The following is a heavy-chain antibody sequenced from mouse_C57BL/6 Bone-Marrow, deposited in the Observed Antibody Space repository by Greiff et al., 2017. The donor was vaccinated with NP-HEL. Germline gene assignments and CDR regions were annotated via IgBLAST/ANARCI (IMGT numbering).Heavy chain of an antibody. CDR2: INPSTGGT. CDR3: ARGGWDRFAY. J-gene: IGHJ3*01. V-gene: IGHV1-42*01. D-gene: IGHD3-3*01. CDR1: GYSFTGYY. Sequence: VHVKQSGPELVKPGASVKISCKASGYSFTGYYMNWVKQSPEKSLEWIGEINPSTGGTTYNQKFKAKATLTVDKSSSTAYMQLKSLTSEDSAVYYWARGGWDRFAYWGQGLWSLSLQ.